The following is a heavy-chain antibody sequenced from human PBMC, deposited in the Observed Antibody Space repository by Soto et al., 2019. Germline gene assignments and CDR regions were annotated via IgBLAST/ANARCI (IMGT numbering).Heavy chain of an antibody. Sequence: SETLSLTCTGSGRSINTYYWSWIRQPPWKGLEWIGYIYYDGSTSYNPSLRSRVTISVDTSKNQFSLILSSVTSADTAVYYCARDQLSSGLYVWFDPWGQGTLVTVS. CDR2: IYYDGST. J-gene: IGHJ5*02. D-gene: IGHD6-25*01. CDR3: ARDQLSSGLYVWFDP. V-gene: IGHV4-59*01. CDR1: GRSINTYY.